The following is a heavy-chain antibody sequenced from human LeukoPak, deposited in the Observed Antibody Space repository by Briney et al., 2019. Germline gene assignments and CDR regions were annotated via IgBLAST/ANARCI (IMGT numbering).Heavy chain of an antibody. Sequence: SVKVSCKASGGIFSSYAISWVRQAPGQGLEWMGGIIPIFGTANYAQKFQGRVTITADESTSTAYMELSSLRSEDTAVYYCARDAIAVAANYYYYYGMDVWGQGTTVTVSS. J-gene: IGHJ6*02. CDR2: IIPIFGTA. CDR3: ARDAIAVAANYYYYYGMDV. CDR1: GGIFSSYA. V-gene: IGHV1-69*13. D-gene: IGHD6-19*01.